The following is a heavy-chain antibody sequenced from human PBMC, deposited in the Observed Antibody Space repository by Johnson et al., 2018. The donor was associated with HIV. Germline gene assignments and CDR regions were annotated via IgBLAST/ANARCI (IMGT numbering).Heavy chain of an antibody. V-gene: IGHV3-33*08. J-gene: IGHJ3*02. D-gene: IGHD4-17*01. CDR1: GFTFSSYA. CDR3: TTAIPRSTTVITTPDAFDI. CDR2: IWYDGSNK. Sequence: QVQLVESGGGVVQPGRSLRLSCAASGFTFSSYAMHWVRQAPGKGLEWVAVIWYDGSNKYYADSVKGRFTISRDNSKNTLYMQMNSLKTEDTAVYYCTTAIPRSTTVITTPDAFDIWGQGTMVTVSS.